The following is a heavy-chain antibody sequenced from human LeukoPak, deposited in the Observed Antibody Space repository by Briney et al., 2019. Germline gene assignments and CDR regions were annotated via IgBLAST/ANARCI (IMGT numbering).Heavy chain of an antibody. CDR3: AKGRWHCSSTSCSIFDP. J-gene: IGHJ5*02. V-gene: IGHV3-23*01. CDR1: GFTFSSYA. D-gene: IGHD2-2*01. Sequence: GGSLRLSCAASGFTFSSYAMSWVRQAPGKGLEWVSAISGSGGSTYYADSVKGRFTISRDNSKNTLYLQMNSLRAEDTAVYYCAKGRWHCSSTSCSIFDPWGQGTLVTVSS. CDR2: ISGSGGST.